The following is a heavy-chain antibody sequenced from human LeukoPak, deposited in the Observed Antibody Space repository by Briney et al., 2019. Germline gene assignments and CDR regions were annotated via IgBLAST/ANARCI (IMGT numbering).Heavy chain of an antibody. Sequence: SVKVSCKASGGTFSSYAISWVRQAPGQGLEWMGGIIPIFGTANYAQKFQGRVTITADESTSTAYMELSSLRSEDTAVYYCASVLRSFDWSPTGWFDPWGQGTLVTVSS. CDR2: IIPIFGTA. CDR1: GGTFSSYA. CDR3: ASVLRSFDWSPTGWFDP. D-gene: IGHD3-9*01. V-gene: IGHV1-69*13. J-gene: IGHJ5*02.